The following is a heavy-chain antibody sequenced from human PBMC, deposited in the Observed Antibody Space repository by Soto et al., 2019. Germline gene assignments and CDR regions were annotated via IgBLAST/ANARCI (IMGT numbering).Heavy chain of an antibody. D-gene: IGHD3-10*01. CDR3: ARHNYGSGSTYFDY. J-gene: IGHJ4*02. CDR2: IYYSGST. Sequence: SETLSLTCTVSGGSVSSGSYYWSWIRQPPGKGLEWIGYIYYSGSTNYNPSLKSRVTISVDTSKNQFSLKLNSMTAADTAVYYCARHNYGSGSTYFDYWGQGTPVTVSS. V-gene: IGHV4-61*01. CDR1: GGSVSSGSYY.